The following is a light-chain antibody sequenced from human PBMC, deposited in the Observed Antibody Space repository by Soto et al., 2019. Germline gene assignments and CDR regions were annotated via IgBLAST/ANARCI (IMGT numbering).Light chain of an antibody. CDR1: QGIGSA. V-gene: IGKV1-13*02. J-gene: IGKJ3*01. CDR2: DAS. CDR3: QQCNSYPPT. Sequence: AIQLTQSPSSLSASVGDRVTITCRASQGIGSALAWYQQKPGKAPKLLIYDASSLESGVPSRFSGSGSGTDFTLTISSLQPEDCATYYCQQCNSYPPTFGPGTKVDIK.